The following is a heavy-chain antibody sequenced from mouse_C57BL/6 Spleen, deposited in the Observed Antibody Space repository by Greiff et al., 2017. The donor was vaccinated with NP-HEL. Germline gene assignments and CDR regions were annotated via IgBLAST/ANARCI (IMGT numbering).Heavy chain of an antibody. CDR1: GYAFSSSW. D-gene: IGHD2-4*01. J-gene: IGHJ4*01. CDR3: ARDEGLREAMDY. CDR2: IYPGDGDT. V-gene: IGHV1-82*01. Sequence: VKLMESGPELVKPGASVKISCKASGYAFSSSWMNWVKQRPGKGLEWIGRIYPGDGDTNYNGKFKGKATLTADKSSSTAYMQLSSLTSEDSAVYFCARDEGLREAMDYWGQGTSVTVSS.